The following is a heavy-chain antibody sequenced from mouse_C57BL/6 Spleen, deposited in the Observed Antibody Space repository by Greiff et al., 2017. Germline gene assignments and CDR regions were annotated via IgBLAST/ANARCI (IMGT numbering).Heavy chain of an antibody. Sequence: VQLQQPGAELVKPGASVKLSCKASGYTFTSYWMHWVKQRPGQGLEWIGMIHPNSGSTNYNEKFKSKATLTVDKSSSTAYMQLSSLTSEDSAVYYCAREALGRGYFDYWGQGTTLTVSS. J-gene: IGHJ2*01. CDR2: IHPNSGST. V-gene: IGHV1-64*01. CDR1: GYTFTSYW. D-gene: IGHD4-1*01. CDR3: AREALGRGYFDY.